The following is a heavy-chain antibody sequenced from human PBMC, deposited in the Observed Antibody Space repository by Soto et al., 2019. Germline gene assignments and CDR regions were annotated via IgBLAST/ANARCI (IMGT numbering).Heavy chain of an antibody. CDR2: INPSGGRT. D-gene: IGHD3-10*01. J-gene: IGHJ4*02. Sequence: GASVKVSCKASGYTFTTHYMQWVRQAPGQGLEWMGIINPSGGRTTYALKFQGRVTMTSDTSTNTVYVELTSLRSKDTAIYFCARAGENYGSGTFSPPLRYYFNSWGQGTLVTVSS. CDR1: GYTFTTHY. V-gene: IGHV1-46*01. CDR3: ARAGENYGSGTFSPPLRYYFNS.